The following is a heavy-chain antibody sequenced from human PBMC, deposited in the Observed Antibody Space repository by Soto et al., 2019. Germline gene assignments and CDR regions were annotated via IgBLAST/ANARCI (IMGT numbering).Heavy chain of an antibody. CDR1: GFTFSSYA. V-gene: IGHV3-23*01. CDR3: AKAVCSGSPRYYYYGMDV. Sequence: EVQLLESGGGLVQPGGSLRLSCAASGFTFSSYAMSWVRQAPGKGLEWVSAISGSGGSTYYADSVKGRFTISRDNSKNTLYLQMNSLRAEDTAVYYCAKAVCSGSPRYYYYGMDVWGQGTTVTVSS. CDR2: ISGSGGST. J-gene: IGHJ6*02. D-gene: IGHD1-26*01.